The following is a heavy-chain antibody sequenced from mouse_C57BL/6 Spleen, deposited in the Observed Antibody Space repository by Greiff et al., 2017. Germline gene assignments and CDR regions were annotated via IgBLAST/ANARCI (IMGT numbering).Heavy chain of an antibody. CDR2: IDPSDSYT. V-gene: IGHV1-50*01. CDR3: ARSRRGDY. Sequence: VQLQQSGAELVKPGASVKLSCKASGYTFTSYWMQWVTQRPGQGLEWIGEIDPSDSYTNYNQKFKGKATLTVDTSSSTAYMQLSSLTSEDSAVYYCARSRRGDYWGQGTTLTVSS. J-gene: IGHJ2*01. CDR1: GYTFTSYW.